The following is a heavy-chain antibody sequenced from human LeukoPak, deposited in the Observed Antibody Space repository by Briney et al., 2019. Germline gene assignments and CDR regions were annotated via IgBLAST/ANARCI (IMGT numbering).Heavy chain of an antibody. CDR1: GGSISSSSYY. V-gene: IGHV4-39*07. Sequence: PSETLSLTCTVSGGSISSSSYYWGWIRQPPGKGLEWIGSIYYSGSTYYNPPLKSRVTISVDTSKNQFSLKLSSVTAADTAVYYCARDRYDFWSGYYRATYDYWGQGTLVTVSS. CDR3: ARDRYDFWSGYYRATYDY. J-gene: IGHJ4*02. CDR2: IYYSGST. D-gene: IGHD3-3*01.